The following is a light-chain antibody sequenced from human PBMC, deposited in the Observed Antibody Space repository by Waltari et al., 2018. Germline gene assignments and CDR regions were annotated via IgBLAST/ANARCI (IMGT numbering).Light chain of an antibody. CDR3: AAWDDSLSGPV. Sequence: QSVLTQPPSASGTPGQRVTISCAGSSSNIGRNYVYWYQQRPGTAPKLLISRNNQRPSGVPDRFSGSKSGTSVSLAISGLRSEDEADYYCAAWDDSLSGPVFGGGTKLTVL. V-gene: IGLV1-47*01. CDR1: SSNIGRNY. J-gene: IGLJ2*01. CDR2: RNN.